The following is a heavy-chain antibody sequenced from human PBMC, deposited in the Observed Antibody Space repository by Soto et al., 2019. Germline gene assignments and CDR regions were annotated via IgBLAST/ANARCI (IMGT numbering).Heavy chain of an antibody. CDR3: ARDPGGDYVTTRYYYGMDV. J-gene: IGHJ6*02. CDR1: GGTFSSYA. CDR2: IIPIFGTA. V-gene: IGHV1-69*13. Sequence: SVKVSCKASGGTFSSYAISWVRQAPGQGLEWMGGIIPIFGTANYAQKFQGRVTITADESTSTAYMELSSLRSEDTAVYYCARDPGGDYVTTRYYYGMDVWGQGTTVTVSS. D-gene: IGHD4-17*01.